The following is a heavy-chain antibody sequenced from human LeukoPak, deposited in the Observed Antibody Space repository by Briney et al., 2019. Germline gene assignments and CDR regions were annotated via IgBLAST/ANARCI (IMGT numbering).Heavy chain of an antibody. V-gene: IGHV4-59*12. CDR3: ARLTGRDGNNFKGFDY. D-gene: IGHD5-24*01. CDR2: IYYSGST. J-gene: IGHJ4*02. Sequence: PSETLSLTCTVSGGSISSYYWSWIRQPPGKGLEWIGYIYYSGSTNYNPSLKSRVTISVDTSKTQFSLKLSSVTAADTAVYYCARLTGRDGNNFKGFDYWGQGTLVTVSS. CDR1: GGSISSYY.